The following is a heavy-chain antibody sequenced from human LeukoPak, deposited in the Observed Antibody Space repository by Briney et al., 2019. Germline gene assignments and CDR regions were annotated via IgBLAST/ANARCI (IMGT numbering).Heavy chain of an antibody. V-gene: IGHV4-59*01. CDR2: IYYSGST. CDR1: GGSISSYY. CDR3: ARDAIEGLRYFDWLSPRGPYYGMDV. Sequence: PSETLSLTCTVSGGSISSYYWSWIRQPPGKGLEWIGYIYYSGSTNYNPSLKSRVTISVDTSKNQFSLKLSSVTAADTAVYYCARDAIEGLRYFDWLSPRGPYYGMDVWGQGTTVTVSS. D-gene: IGHD3-9*01. J-gene: IGHJ6*02.